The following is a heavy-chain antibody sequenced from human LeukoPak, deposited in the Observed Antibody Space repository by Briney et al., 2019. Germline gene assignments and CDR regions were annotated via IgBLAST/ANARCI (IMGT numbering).Heavy chain of an antibody. CDR2: IYYSGTT. CDR1: GGSITSGGYY. J-gene: IGHJ4*02. Sequence: SQTLSLTCTVSGGSITSGGYYWTWIRQHPGKGLDCIGYIYYSGTTYYNPSLKSRVTISVDKSKNQFSLKLSSVTAADTAVYFCARSTPHSWESSGYGFDYWGQGTLVTVSS. D-gene: IGHD5-12*01. CDR3: ARSTPHSWESSGYGFDY. V-gene: IGHV4-31*03.